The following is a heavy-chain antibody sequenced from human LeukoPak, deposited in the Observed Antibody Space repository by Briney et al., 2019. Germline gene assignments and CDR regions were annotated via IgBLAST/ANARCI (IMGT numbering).Heavy chain of an antibody. CDR2: ISYDGSNK. V-gene: IGHV3-30-3*01. CDR3: AREEITMVRGVTHNWFDP. D-gene: IGHD3-10*01. CDR1: GFTFSSYA. J-gene: IGHJ5*02. Sequence: GRSLRLSCAASGFTFSSYAMHWVRQAPGKGLEWVAVISYDGSNKYYADSVKGRFTISRDNSKNTLYLQMNSLRAEDTAVYYCAREEITMVRGVTHNWFDPWGQGTLVTVSS.